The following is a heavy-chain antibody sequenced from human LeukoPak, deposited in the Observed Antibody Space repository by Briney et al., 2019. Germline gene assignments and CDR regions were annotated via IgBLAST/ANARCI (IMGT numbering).Heavy chain of an antibody. J-gene: IGHJ6*03. CDR1: GYTFTSYD. V-gene: IGHV1-8*01. D-gene: IGHD6-13*01. CDR3: ARGRPVGSSWYVSLFNYYYYYMDV. CDR2: MNPNGGNT. Sequence: ASVRVSCKASGYTFTSYDINWVRQATGQGLEWMGWMNPNGGNTGYAQKFQGRVTMTRNTSISTAYMELSSLRSEDTAVYYCARGRPVGSSWYVSLFNYYYYYMDVWGKGTTVTISS.